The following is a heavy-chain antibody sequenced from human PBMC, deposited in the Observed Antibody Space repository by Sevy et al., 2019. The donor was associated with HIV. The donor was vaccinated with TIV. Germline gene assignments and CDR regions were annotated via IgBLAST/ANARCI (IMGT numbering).Heavy chain of an antibody. CDR1: GVSVSSDTYY. CDR3: AREPYFFDKSGDYWDY. CDR2: VYHTGST. J-gene: IGHJ4*02. Sequence: SETLSLTCAVSGVSVSSDTYYWSWIRQPPGKGLEWIGYVYHTGSTNYSPSFKSRVTISVDTSKNQFSLRLFSVAVADTAVYYCAREPYFFDKSGDYWDYWGQGALVTVSS. D-gene: IGHD3-22*01. V-gene: IGHV4-61*01.